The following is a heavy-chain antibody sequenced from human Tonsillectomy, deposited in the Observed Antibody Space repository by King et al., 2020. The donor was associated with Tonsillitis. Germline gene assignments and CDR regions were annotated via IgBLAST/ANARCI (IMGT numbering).Heavy chain of an antibody. D-gene: IGHD3-22*01. CDR3: ARDWYSAYYDSSVSHGY. V-gene: IGHV3-11*05. J-gene: IGHJ4*02. CDR2: ISSSSGYK. Sequence: VQLVESGGGLVKPGGSLRLSCAASGFTFSDYYMSWIRQAPGKGLEWISYISSSSGYKNYANSVKGRFTISRDNAKRSLYLQMNSLRAEDTAVYYCARDWYSAYYDSSVSHGYWGQGTLVTVSS. CDR1: GFTFSDYY.